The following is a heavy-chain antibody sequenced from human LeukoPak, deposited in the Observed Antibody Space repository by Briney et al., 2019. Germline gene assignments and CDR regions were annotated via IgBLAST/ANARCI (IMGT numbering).Heavy chain of an antibody. V-gene: IGHV4-31*03. CDR2: IYYSGST. CDR3: ARGVVYALFDY. CDR1: GGSISSGGYC. D-gene: IGHD2-8*02. Sequence: PSETLSLTCTVSGGSISSGGYCWSWIRQHPGKGLEWIGYIYYSGSTYYNPSLKSRVTISVDTSKNQFSLKLSSVTAADTAVYYCARGVVYALFDYWGQGTLVTVSS. J-gene: IGHJ4*02.